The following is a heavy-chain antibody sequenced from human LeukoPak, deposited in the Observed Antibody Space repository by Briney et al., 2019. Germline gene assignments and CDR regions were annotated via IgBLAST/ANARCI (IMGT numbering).Heavy chain of an antibody. CDR1: GGSFSGYY. D-gene: IGHD4-17*01. CDR2: IFYTGST. V-gene: IGHV4-39*01. J-gene: IGHJ4*02. CDR3: ARQSGVTTRLGINY. Sequence: SETLSLTCAVYGGSFSGYYWGWIRQPPGKGLEWIGSIFYTGSTYYNPSLQSRVSISVDTSKNQFSLKLSSVTAADSAVYYCARQSGVTTRLGINYWGQGTLVTVSS.